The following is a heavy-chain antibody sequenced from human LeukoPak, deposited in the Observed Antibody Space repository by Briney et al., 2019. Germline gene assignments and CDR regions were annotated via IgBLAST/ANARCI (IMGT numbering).Heavy chain of an antibody. CDR1: GFTFDDYA. CDR3: AKGYNWNDGGAFDI. D-gene: IGHD1-1*01. V-gene: IGHV3-9*03. Sequence: GGSLRLSCAASGFTFDDYAMHWVRQAPGKGLEWVSGISWNSGSIGYADSVKGRFTISRDNAKNSLYLQMNSLRAEDMALYYCAKGYNWNDGGAFDIWGQGTMVTVSS. J-gene: IGHJ3*02. CDR2: ISWNSGSI.